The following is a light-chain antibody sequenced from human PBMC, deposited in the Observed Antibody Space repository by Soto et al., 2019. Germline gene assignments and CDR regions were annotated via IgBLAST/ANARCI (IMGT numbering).Light chain of an antibody. J-gene: IGKJ1*01. CDR2: AAS. Sequence: EIVLTQSPGTLSLSPGERATLSCRASQSVSSAYLAWYQHKPGQPPTLLIYAASSRVAGIPDRFSGSGSGTDFTLTISRLEPEDFAVYYCQQYGSSSAWTFGQGTEVVIK. CDR1: QSVSSAY. CDR3: QQYGSSSAWT. V-gene: IGKV3-20*01.